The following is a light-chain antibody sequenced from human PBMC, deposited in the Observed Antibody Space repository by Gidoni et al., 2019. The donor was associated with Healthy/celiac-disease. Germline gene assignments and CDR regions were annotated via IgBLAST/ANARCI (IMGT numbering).Light chain of an antibody. CDR2: AAS. J-gene: IGKJ3*01. Sequence: DIQMTQSPSSLSASVGDRVTITCRASQSISSYLNWYQQKPGKAPKLLIYAASRLQSGVPSRFSGSGSGTDFTLTISSLQPEDFATYYCQQSYSTLFTFGPGTKVDIK. CDR1: QSISSY. V-gene: IGKV1-39*01. CDR3: QQSYSTLFT.